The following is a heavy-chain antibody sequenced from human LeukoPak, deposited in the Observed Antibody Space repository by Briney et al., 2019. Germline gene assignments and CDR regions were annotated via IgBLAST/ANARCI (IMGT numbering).Heavy chain of an antibody. CDR1: GFTFSNYA. V-gene: IGHV3-43*02. CDR3: SKEGPIAVANYFDY. D-gene: IGHD6-19*01. CDR2: ITGDDSGT. J-gene: IGHJ4*02. Sequence: GGSLRLSCAASGFTFSNYAMSWVRQAPGKGLEWVSLITGDDSGTYYADSVKGRFTISRDNSKNSLYLQMNSLRTEDTALYYCSKEGPIAVANYFDYWGQGTLVTVSS.